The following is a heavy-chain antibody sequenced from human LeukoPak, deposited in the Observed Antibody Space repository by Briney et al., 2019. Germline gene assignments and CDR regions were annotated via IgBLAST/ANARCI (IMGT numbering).Heavy chain of an antibody. V-gene: IGHV3-23*01. CDR2: TSSSDAGK. Sequence: GGSLRLSCTVSGFSLSSYALSWVRRAPGKGLEWVSATSSSDAGKYYADSVKGRFTISRDNAKNSLYLQMNSLRAEDTAVYYCARALWFGETFPAYWGQGTLVTVSS. CDR1: GFSLSSYA. J-gene: IGHJ4*02. D-gene: IGHD3-10*01. CDR3: ARALWFGETFPAY.